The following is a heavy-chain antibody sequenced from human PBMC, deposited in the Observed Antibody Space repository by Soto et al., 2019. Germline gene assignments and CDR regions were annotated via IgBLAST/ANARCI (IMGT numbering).Heavy chain of an antibody. Sequence: PSETLSLTCTVSGCSISSSNYYWGWIRQPPGKGLEWIGSIYFSGSTYYNPSLKSRVTISVDTSKNQFSLKVRSVTAADTAVYYCAAGVAAAVVWLDPWGQRTLVTVSS. CDR1: GCSISSSNYY. V-gene: IGHV4-39*01. CDR3: AAGVAAAVVWLDP. J-gene: IGHJ5*02. D-gene: IGHD6-13*01. CDR2: IYFSGST.